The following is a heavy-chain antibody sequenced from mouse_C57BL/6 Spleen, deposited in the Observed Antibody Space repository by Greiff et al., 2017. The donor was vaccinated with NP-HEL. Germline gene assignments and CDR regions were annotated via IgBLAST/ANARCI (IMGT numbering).Heavy chain of an antibody. Sequence: VQLQQSGPELVKPGASVKIPCKASGYTFTDYNMDWVKQSPGKSLEWIGDINPNNGGTIYNQKFKGKATLTVDKSSSTAYMELRSLTSEDTAVYYCARGKAYYGSSPDWDLYYFDYWGQGTTLTVSS. J-gene: IGHJ2*01. CDR3: ARGKAYYGSSPDWDLYYFDY. D-gene: IGHD1-1*01. CDR2: INPNNGGT. V-gene: IGHV1-18*01. CDR1: GYTFTDYN.